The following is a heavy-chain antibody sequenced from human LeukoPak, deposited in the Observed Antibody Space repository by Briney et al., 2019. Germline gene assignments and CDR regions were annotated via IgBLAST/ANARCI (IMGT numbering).Heavy chain of an antibody. D-gene: IGHD3-10*01. Sequence: SETLSLTCTVSGGSISTSNYYWGWIRQPPGKGLEWIGSIYYGGNTYYNPSLKSRVTISVDTSKNQFSLKLSSVTAADTAVYYCAREPLGDAFDIWGQGTMVTVSS. V-gene: IGHV4-39*07. CDR3: AREPLGDAFDI. CDR2: IYYGGNT. CDR1: GGSISTSNYY. J-gene: IGHJ3*02.